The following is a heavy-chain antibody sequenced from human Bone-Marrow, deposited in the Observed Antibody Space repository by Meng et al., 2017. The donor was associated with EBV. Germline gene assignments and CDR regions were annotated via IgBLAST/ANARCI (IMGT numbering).Heavy chain of an antibody. CDR1: GGSFSGYY. CDR2: INHSGST. CDR3: ARGSGYDARY. Sequence: QVQLHQWGAGLLKPSETLPLTCAVYGGSFSGYYWSWIRQPPGKGLEWIGEINHSGSTNYNPSLKSRVTISVDTSKNQFSLKLSSVTAADTAVYYCARGSGYDARYWGQGTLVTVSS. V-gene: IGHV4-34*01. D-gene: IGHD5-12*01. J-gene: IGHJ4*02.